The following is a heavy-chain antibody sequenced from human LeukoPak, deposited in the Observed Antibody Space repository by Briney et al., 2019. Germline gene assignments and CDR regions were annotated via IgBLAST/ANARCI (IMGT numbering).Heavy chain of an antibody. Sequence: SETLSLTCAVYGGSFSGYYWSWIRQPPGKGLEWIGEINHSGSTNYNPSLKSRVTISVDTSKNQFSLKLSSVTAADTAVYYCARHEWGAGWFYFDYWGQGTLVTVSS. D-gene: IGHD6-19*01. CDR2: INHSGST. CDR3: ARHEWGAGWFYFDY. CDR1: GGSFSGYY. V-gene: IGHV4-34*01. J-gene: IGHJ4*02.